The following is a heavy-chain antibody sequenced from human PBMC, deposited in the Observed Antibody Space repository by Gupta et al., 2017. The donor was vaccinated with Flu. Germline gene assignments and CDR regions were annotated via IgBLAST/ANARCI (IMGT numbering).Heavy chain of an antibody. V-gene: IGHV3-74*01. CDR1: SYW. Sequence: SYWMHWVRQVPGKGLVWVSRINFDGSRTNYAASVEGRFTISRDNAKNTLYLDMNSLRVEDTAVYYCVIGGCGSANCPLHDFWGQGTLVTVSS. J-gene: IGHJ4*02. CDR3: VIGGCGSANCPLHDF. D-gene: IGHD2-2*01. CDR2: INFDGSRT.